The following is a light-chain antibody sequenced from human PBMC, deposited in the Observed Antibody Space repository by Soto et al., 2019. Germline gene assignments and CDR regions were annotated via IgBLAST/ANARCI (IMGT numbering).Light chain of an antibody. CDR1: QSVSTN. Sequence: VMKQSPATVSVTIGERATISCRASQSVSTNLAGYLQKPGQAPRLLIYDASNRATGIPPRFSGSGSGTDVSLTIISLYPEDFGVYYCQQRSNWPLPTFGQGTRLEIK. CDR2: DAS. J-gene: IGKJ5*01. V-gene: IGKV3-11*01. CDR3: QQRSNWPLPT.